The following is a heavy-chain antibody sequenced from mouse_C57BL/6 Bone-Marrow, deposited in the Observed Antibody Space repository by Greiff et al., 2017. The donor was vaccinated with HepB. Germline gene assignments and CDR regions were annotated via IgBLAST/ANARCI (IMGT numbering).Heavy chain of an antibody. V-gene: IGHV5-12*01. CDR1: GFTFSDYY. D-gene: IGHD2-12*01. CDR3: ASTYYSNAMDY. J-gene: IGHJ4*01. CDR2: ISNGGGST. Sequence: EVKLMESGGGLVQPGGSLKLSCAASGFTFSDYYMYWVRQTPEKRLEWVAYISNGGGSTYYPDTVKGRFTISRDNAKNTLYLQMSRLKSEDTAMYYCASTYYSNAMDYWGQGTSVTVSS.